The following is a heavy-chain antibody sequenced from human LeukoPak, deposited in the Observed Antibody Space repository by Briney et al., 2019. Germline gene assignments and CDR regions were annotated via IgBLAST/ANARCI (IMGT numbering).Heavy chain of an antibody. D-gene: IGHD1-26*01. J-gene: IGHJ4*02. CDR2: IYYSGST. CDR3: ARRSGPNDLFDY. V-gene: IGHV4-59*08. Sequence: SETLSLTCTVSGGSISSYYWSWIRQPPGKGLEWIAYIYYSGSTNYNPSLKSRVTISVDTSKNQFSLKLSSVTAADTAVYYCARRSGPNDLFDYWGQGTLVTVSS. CDR1: GGSISSYY.